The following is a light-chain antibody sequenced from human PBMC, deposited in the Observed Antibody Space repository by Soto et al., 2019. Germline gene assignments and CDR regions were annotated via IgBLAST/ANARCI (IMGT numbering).Light chain of an antibody. CDR1: QSISNY. CDR3: QQTYSIPET. V-gene: IGKV1-39*01. Sequence: DIQMTQSPSSLSASVGDRVTITCRASQSISNYLNWYQHKPGKAPNLLIYAASTLHSWVPSKFSGSGSETQFTLISSSLQPEDFSTYYCQQTYSIPETFAQGTKVEF. CDR2: AAS. J-gene: IGKJ1*01.